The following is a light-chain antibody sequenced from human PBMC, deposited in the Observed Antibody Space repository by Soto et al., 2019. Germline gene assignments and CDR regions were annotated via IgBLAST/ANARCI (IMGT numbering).Light chain of an antibody. V-gene: IGLV2-14*03. Sequence: QSVLTQPASVSGSPGQSITISCTGTSSDVGHYNYVSWYQQHPGNAPKLVIYDVSIRASGVSDRFSGSKSGNTASLTISGLQAEDEADYYCCSYTTTTSRVLGTGTKVT. CDR2: DVS. CDR1: SSDVGHYNY. J-gene: IGLJ1*01. CDR3: CSYTTTTSRV.